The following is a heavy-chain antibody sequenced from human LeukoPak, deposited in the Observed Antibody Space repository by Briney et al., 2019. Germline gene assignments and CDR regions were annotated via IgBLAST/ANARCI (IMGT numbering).Heavy chain of an antibody. D-gene: IGHD5-24*01. CDR3: ARGPDRRDDSKSLDY. V-gene: IGHV4-4*07. CDR2: IYTNGSS. CDR1: GGSISNYY. J-gene: IGHJ4*02. Sequence: SETLSLTCTVSGGSISNYYWSWIRQPAGKGLEWIGRIYTNGSSNYNPSLKSRVTMSVDTSKNQFSLKLYFTTAADTAVYYCARGPDRRDDSKSLDYWGQGTLVTVSS.